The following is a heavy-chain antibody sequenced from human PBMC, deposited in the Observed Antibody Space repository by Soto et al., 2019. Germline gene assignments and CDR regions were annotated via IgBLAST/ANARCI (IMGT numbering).Heavy chain of an antibody. D-gene: IGHD3-10*01. CDR2: IYYSGST. CDR3: ARVWGGAFDI. CDR1: GGSISDYY. J-gene: IGHJ3*02. V-gene: IGHV4-59*01. Sequence: SESLSLTCTVSGGSISDYYWSWIRQPPGKGLEWIGYIYYSGSTNYNPSLKSRVTISVDTSKNQFSLKLSSVTAADTAVYYCARVWGGAFDIWGQGTMVTVSS.